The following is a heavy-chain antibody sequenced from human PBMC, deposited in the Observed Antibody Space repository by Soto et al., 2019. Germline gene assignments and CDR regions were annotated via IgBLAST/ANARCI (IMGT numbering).Heavy chain of an antibody. D-gene: IGHD2-15*01. CDR2: IYYSGST. J-gene: IGHJ4*02. CDR3: ARGYCSGGKCYSTFFDY. CDR1: GGSISNYY. Sequence: SETLSLTCTVSGGSISNYYWSWIRQPPGKGLEWIGYIYYSGSTDYNPSVQSRVTISVDTSKSQFALNLSSVTAADTAVYYCARGYCSGGKCYSTFFDYWGQGTLVTVSS. V-gene: IGHV4-59*08.